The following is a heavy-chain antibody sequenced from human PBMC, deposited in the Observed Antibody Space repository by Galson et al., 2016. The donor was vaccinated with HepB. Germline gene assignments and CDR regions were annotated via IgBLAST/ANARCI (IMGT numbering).Heavy chain of an antibody. V-gene: IGHV5-51*01. CDR3: ARRPATTGAPFDY. Sequence: QSGAEVKKPGESLKISCQGSGYRFTSYWIGWVRQMPGKGLEWMGIIHPGGSDFRNNPSFQGQVSISADTSISTAYLQWSSLKASDTAMYYCARRPATTGAPFDYWGLGTLVAVSS. CDR1: GYRFTSYW. J-gene: IGHJ4*02. CDR2: IHPGGSDF. D-gene: IGHD1-14*01.